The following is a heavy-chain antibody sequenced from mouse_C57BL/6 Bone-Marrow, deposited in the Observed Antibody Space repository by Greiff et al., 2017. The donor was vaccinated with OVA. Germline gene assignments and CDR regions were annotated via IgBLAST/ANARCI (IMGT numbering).Heavy chain of an antibody. CDR2: IYPRSGNT. D-gene: IGHD1-1*01. V-gene: IGHV1-81*01. CDR1: GYTFTSYG. Sequence: VQLMESGAELARPGASVKLSCKASGYTFTSYGISWVKQRTGQGLEWIGEIYPRSGNTYYNEKFKGKATLTADKSSSTAYMELRSLTSEDSAVYFCAKPYGSSQAWFAYWGQGTLVTVSA. CDR3: AKPYGSSQAWFAY. J-gene: IGHJ3*01.